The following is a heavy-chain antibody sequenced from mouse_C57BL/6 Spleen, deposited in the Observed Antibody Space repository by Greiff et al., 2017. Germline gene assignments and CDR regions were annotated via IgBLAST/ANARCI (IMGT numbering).Heavy chain of an antibody. J-gene: IGHJ1*03. CDR1: GYTFTDYN. D-gene: IGHD1-1*01. Sequence: VQLQQSGPELVKPGASVKIPCKASGYTFTDYNMDWVKQSHGKSLEWIGDINPNNGGTIYNQKFKGKATLTVDKSSSTAYMELRSLTSEDTAVYYCARPYGSSYGWYFDVWGTGTTVTVSS. CDR2: INPNNGGT. V-gene: IGHV1-18*01. CDR3: ARPYGSSYGWYFDV.